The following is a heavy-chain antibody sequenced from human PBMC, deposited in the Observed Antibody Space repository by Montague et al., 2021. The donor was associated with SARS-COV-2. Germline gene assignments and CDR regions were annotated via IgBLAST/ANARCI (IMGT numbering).Heavy chain of an antibody. J-gene: IGHJ5*02. CDR2: MHYSRAT. D-gene: IGHD6-13*01. CDR1: GGSLETSGYY. CDR3: ARDSKGGRQLGNWFDP. V-gene: IGHV4-39*07. Sequence: SETPSLTCSVSGGSLETSGYYWGWVRQPPGKGLEWIVSMHYSRATFYNPSLKSRVTMSLDTSKNHFSLNLTSVTAADTAVYFCARDSKGGRQLGNWFDPWGQGTLVTVSS.